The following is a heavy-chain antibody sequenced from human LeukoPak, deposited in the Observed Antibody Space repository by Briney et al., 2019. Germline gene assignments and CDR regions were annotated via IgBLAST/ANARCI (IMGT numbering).Heavy chain of an antibody. CDR3: ATVVGIAARPQLLFGAFDI. CDR1: GYTLTELS. Sequence: ASVRASSKFSGYTLTELSRHWGRQALGKGFEWRGGFDPEDGETIYAQKFQGRVTMTEDTSTDTAYMELGSLRSEDTAVYYCATVVGIAARPQLLFGAFDIWGQGAMVTVSS. J-gene: IGHJ3*02. V-gene: IGHV1-24*01. D-gene: IGHD6-6*01. CDR2: FDPEDGET.